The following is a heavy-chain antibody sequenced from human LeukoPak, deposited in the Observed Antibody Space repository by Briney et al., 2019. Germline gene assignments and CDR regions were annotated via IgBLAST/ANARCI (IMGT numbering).Heavy chain of an antibody. J-gene: IGHJ4*02. CDR2: IRSSGGST. CDR3: AKGLSSGWSLKGSDY. CDR1: GFTFSSYA. Sequence: GGPLRLSCAASGFTFSSYAMSWVRQAPGKGLEWVSSIRSSGGSTFYEDSVKGRFTISRDNSRDNSKNMVYLQMNSLRAEDTAVYYCAKGLSSGWSLKGSDYWGQGTLVAVSS. V-gene: IGHV3-23*01. D-gene: IGHD6-19*01.